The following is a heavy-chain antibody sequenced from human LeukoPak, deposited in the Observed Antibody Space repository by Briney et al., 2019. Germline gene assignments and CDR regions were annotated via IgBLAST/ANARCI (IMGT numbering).Heavy chain of an antibody. CDR2: IYYSGST. Sequence: SETLSLTCTVSGGSVSSGSYYWSWIRQPPGKGLEWIGYIYYSGSTNYNPSLKSRVTISVDTSKNQFSLKLSSVTAADTAVYYCARGVPGYCSGGSCYDDAFDIWGQGTMVTVSS. CDR3: ARGVPGYCSGGSCYDDAFDI. V-gene: IGHV4-61*01. J-gene: IGHJ3*02. CDR1: GGSVSSGSYY. D-gene: IGHD2-15*01.